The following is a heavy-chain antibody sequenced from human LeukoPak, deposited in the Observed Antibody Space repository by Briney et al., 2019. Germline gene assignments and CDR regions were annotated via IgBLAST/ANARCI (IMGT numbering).Heavy chain of an antibody. Sequence: PSETLSLTCTVSGGSISSYYWSWIRQPPGKGLEWIGYIYYSGSTNYNPSLKSRVTISVDTSKNQFSLKLSSVTAADTAVYYCARDTGSGSLRYWGQGTLVAVSS. CDR3: ARDTGSGSLRY. J-gene: IGHJ4*02. D-gene: IGHD3-10*01. V-gene: IGHV4-59*01. CDR1: GGSISSYY. CDR2: IYYSGST.